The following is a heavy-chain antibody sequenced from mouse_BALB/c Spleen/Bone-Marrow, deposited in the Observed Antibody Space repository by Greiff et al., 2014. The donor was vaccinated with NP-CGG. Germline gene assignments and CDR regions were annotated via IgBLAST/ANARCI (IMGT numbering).Heavy chain of an antibody. CDR3: ARRGHGFAWFAY. CDR2: IFPGSGST. CDR1: GYTFSSYW. Sequence: QVQLQQSGTELMKPGAPVKISCKATGYTFSSYWIEWVNQRPGHGLEWIGEIFPGSGSTDYNEKFKGKATFTADTSSNTAYMQLSSLTSEDSAVYYCARRGHGFAWFAYWGQGTLVTVSA. D-gene: IGHD3-1*01. V-gene: IGHV1-9*01. J-gene: IGHJ3*01.